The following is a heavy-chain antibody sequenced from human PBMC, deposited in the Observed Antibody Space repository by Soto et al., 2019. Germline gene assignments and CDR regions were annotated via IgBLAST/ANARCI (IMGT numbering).Heavy chain of an antibody. J-gene: IGHJ6*03. CDR2: ISANNGDT. Sequence: QVQLVQSGAEVKKPGASVKVSCKASGYTFTSHGISWVRQAPGQGLEWMGWISANNGDTNYAQKFQGRVTVTTDTSTSTGYMVLRSLRSEDTAVYYCARMVRGSNIDYYHYMDVWGKGTTVTVSS. CDR3: ARMVRGSNIDYYHYMDV. D-gene: IGHD3-10*01. V-gene: IGHV1-18*01. CDR1: GYTFTSHG.